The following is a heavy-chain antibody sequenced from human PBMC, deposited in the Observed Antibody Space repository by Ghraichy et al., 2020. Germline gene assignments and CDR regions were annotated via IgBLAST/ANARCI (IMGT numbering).Heavy chain of an antibody. Sequence: ASVKVSCKASGYTFTGYDMHWVRQAPGQGLEWMGWINPNSGGTNYAQKFQGRVTMTRDTSISTAYMELSRLRSDDTAVYDCAREPLHGIAVAGTVGDYYYYGMYVWGQGTTVTVSS. CDR2: INPNSGGT. D-gene: IGHD6-19*01. V-gene: IGHV1-2*02. CDR3: AREPLHGIAVAGTVGDYYYYGMYV. J-gene: IGHJ6*02. CDR1: GYTFTGYD.